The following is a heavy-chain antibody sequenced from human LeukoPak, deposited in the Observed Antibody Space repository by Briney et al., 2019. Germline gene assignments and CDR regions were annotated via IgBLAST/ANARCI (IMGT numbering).Heavy chain of an antibody. Sequence: ASVKVSCKASGYTFTGYYMHWVRQAPGQGLEWMGWINPNSGGTNYAQKFQGRVTITRDTSISTAYMELSRLRSDDTAVYYCARDITYCGGDCYSYWGQGTLVTVSS. J-gene: IGHJ4*02. CDR3: ARDITYCGGDCYSY. V-gene: IGHV1-2*02. D-gene: IGHD2-21*02. CDR1: GYTFTGYY. CDR2: INPNSGGT.